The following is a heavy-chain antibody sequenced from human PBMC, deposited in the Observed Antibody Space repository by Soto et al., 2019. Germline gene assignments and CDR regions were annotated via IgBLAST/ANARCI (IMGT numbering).Heavy chain of an antibody. CDR3: ARPPYYYDSSGLGY. Sequence: EVQLVESGGGLVKPGGSLRLSCAASGFTFSSYSMNWVRQAPGEGLEWVSSISNSSSYIYYADSVKGRFTISRDNAKNSLYLQMNSLRAEDTAVYYCARPPYYYDSSGLGYWGQGTLVTVSS. CDR2: ISNSSSYI. V-gene: IGHV3-21*01. J-gene: IGHJ4*02. D-gene: IGHD3-22*01. CDR1: GFTFSSYS.